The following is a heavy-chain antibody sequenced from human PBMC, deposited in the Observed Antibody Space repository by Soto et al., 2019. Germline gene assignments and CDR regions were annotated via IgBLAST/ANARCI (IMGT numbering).Heavy chain of an antibody. Sequence: GGSLRLSWVASGFTFSSYSMNWVRQAPGKGLEWVSYISSSSSTIYYADSVKGRFTISRDNAKNSLYLQMNSLRDEDTAVYYCARTNIAAAGPFDYWGQGTLVTVSS. V-gene: IGHV3-48*02. D-gene: IGHD6-13*01. CDR3: ARTNIAAAGPFDY. CDR1: GFTFSSYS. J-gene: IGHJ4*02. CDR2: ISSSSSTI.